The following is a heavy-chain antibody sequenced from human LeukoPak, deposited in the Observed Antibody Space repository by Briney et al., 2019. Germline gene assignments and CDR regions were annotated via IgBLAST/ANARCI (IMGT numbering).Heavy chain of an antibody. Sequence: SQTLSLTCTVSGGSISSGGYYWRWIRQHPGRGVEWIEYIYYSGSTYYNPSLKSRVTISVGTSNNQFSLKLSSVTAADTAVYYCARYCSGGSCYSALEYFQHWGQGPLVTVSS. J-gene: IGHJ1*01. CDR2: IYYSGST. CDR3: ARYCSGGSCYSALEYFQH. CDR1: GGSISSGGYY. V-gene: IGHV4-31*03. D-gene: IGHD2-15*01.